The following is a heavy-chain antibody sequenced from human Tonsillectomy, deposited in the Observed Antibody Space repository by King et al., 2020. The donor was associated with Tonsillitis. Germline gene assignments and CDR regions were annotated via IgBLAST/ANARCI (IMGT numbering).Heavy chain of an antibody. J-gene: IGHJ5*02. CDR2: IGRSGDYT. CDR3: ARCHFGGFDP. CDR1: GFTFSGYA. Sequence: VQLVESGGGLVQPGGSLRLSCAASGFTFSGYAMTWVRQPPGKGLEWVSTIGRSGDYTYYADSVKGRFTISRDNSINTLYLQVNSLRAEDTAVYYCARCHFGGFDPWGQGTLVTVSS. D-gene: IGHD3-10*01. V-gene: IGHV3-23*04.